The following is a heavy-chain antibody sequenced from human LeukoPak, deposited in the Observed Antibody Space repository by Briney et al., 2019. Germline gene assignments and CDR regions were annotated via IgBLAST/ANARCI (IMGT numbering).Heavy chain of an antibody. CDR1: GFTFRSYA. Sequence: TGGSLRLSCAASGFTFRSYAMSWVRQAPGEGLEWVSGTSGSGRSTNYADPVKGRFIISRDNSKNTLYLQMNSLRAEDTAVYYCARLFRVVVPAANTHFDYWGQGTLVTVSS. J-gene: IGHJ4*02. CDR3: ARLFRVVVPAANTHFDY. D-gene: IGHD2-2*01. V-gene: IGHV3-23*01. CDR2: TSGSGRST.